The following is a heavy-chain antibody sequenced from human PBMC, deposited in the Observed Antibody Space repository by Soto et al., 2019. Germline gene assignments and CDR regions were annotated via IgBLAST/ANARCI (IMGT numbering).Heavy chain of an antibody. D-gene: IGHD3-10*01. Sequence: QITLKESGPTLVKPTQTLTLTCTFSGFSLSTSGVGVGWIRQPPGKALEWLALIYWDDDKRYSPSLKSRLTITKDTPKHQVVLTLTNMDPVDTATYYCAHVGPGVRGLQRRYDAFDIWGQGTMVTVSS. V-gene: IGHV2-5*02. CDR2: IYWDDDK. J-gene: IGHJ3*02. CDR3: AHVGPGVRGLQRRYDAFDI. CDR1: GFSLSTSGVG.